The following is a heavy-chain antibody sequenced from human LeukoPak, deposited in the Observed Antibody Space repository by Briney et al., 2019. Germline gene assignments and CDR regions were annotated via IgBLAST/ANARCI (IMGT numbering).Heavy chain of an antibody. V-gene: IGHV4-59*01. D-gene: IGHD1-26*01. CDR2: IYYSGST. CDR1: GGSISSYY. J-gene: IGHJ5*02. CDR3: ARGFKVGLDSGGPHWFDP. Sequence: NTSETLSLTCTVSGGSISSYYWSWIRQPPGKGLEWIGYIYYSGSTNYNPSLKSRVTISVDTSKNQFSLKLSSVTAADTAVYYCARGFKVGLDSGGPHWFDPWGQGTLVTVSS.